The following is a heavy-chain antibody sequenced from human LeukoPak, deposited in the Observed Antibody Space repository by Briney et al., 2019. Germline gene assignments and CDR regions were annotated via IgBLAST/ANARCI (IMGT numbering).Heavy chain of an antibody. J-gene: IGHJ4*02. CDR1: GYTLTELS. Sequence: ASVKVSCKVSGYTLTELSMHRVRQAPGKGLEWMGGFDPEDGETIYAQKFQGRVTMTEDTSISTAYMELSRLRSDDTAVYYCARDYCSSTSCLFDYWGQGALVTVSS. CDR2: FDPEDGET. CDR3: ARDYCSSTSCLFDY. V-gene: IGHV1-24*01. D-gene: IGHD2-2*01.